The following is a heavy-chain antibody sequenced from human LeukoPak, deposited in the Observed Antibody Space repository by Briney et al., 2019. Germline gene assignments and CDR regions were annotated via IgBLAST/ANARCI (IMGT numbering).Heavy chain of an antibody. D-gene: IGHD6-13*01. CDR1: GFTFSSSA. CDR3: ARDRAVRVAAAGPLDY. Sequence: PGGSLRLSCAASGFTFSSSAMSWVRQAPGKGLEWVSAISNNGGYTYYADSVQGRFTISRDNSKSTLCLQMNSLRAEDTAVYYCARDRAVRVAAAGPLDYWGQGTLVTVSS. J-gene: IGHJ4*02. CDR2: ISNNGGYT. V-gene: IGHV3-23*01.